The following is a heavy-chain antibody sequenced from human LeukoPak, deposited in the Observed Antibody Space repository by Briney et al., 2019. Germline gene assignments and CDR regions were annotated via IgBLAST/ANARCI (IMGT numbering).Heavy chain of an antibody. CDR3: ARQWFGESHNWFDP. Sequence: GGSLRLSCAASGFTFSNYWMHWVRQAPGKGLVWVSRINSDGSTTRYADSVKGRFTISRDNAKNTLYLQMNSLRVEDTAVYYCARQWFGESHNWFDPWGQGTLVTVS. CDR1: GFTFSNYW. V-gene: IGHV3-74*01. D-gene: IGHD3-10*01. CDR2: INSDGSTT. J-gene: IGHJ5*02.